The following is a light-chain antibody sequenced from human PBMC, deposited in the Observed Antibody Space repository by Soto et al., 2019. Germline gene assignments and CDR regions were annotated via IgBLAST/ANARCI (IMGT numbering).Light chain of an antibody. Sequence: EMVMTQSPATLSVSPGERATLSCRASQNIKTNLAWYQQKPGQAPRLLIYGASTRATGIPARFSGSGSGTEFTLTISSLQSEDFAVYYCQQYNNWRTFGQGTTVDIK. V-gene: IGKV3-15*01. J-gene: IGKJ1*01. CDR1: QNIKTN. CDR3: QQYNNWRT. CDR2: GAS.